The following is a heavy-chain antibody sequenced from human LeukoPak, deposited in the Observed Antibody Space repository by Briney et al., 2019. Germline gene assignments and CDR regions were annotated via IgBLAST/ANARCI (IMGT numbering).Heavy chain of an antibody. D-gene: IGHD3-22*01. Sequence: ASVKVSCKASGYTFTGYYMHWVRQAPGQGLEWMGWINPNRGGTNYAQKFQGRVTMTRDTSISTAYMELSRLRSDDTAVYYCARDLDSSGYGGYWGQGTLVTVSS. V-gene: IGHV1-2*02. J-gene: IGHJ4*02. CDR3: ARDLDSSGYGGY. CDR2: INPNRGGT. CDR1: GYTFTGYY.